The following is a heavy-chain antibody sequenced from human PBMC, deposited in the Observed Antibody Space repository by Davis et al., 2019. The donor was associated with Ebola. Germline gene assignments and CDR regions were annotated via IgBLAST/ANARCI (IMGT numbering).Heavy chain of an antibody. CDR1: GFTFSSYA. V-gene: IGHV3-23*01. CDR3: ARRTDFWSGYPSYGMDV. Sequence: GESLKISCAASGFTFSSYAMSWVRQAPGKGLEWVSAISGSGGSTYYADSVKGRFTISRDNAKNSLYLQMNSLKAEDTAVYYCARRTDFWSGYPSYGMDVWGQGTTVTVSS. J-gene: IGHJ6*02. CDR2: ISGSGGST. D-gene: IGHD3-3*01.